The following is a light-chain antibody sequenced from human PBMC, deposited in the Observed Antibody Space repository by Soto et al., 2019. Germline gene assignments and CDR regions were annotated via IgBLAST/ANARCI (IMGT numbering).Light chain of an antibody. CDR3: LLTYSDAVV. J-gene: IGLJ3*02. Sequence: QAVVTQEPSLTVSPGGTVTLTCGSSTGAVTSGHYPYWFQQKPGQPPRTLIYDISKKHSWTPARFSGSLLGDKAALTLSGVQPEDEAEYYCLLTYSDAVVFGGGTKLTVL. CDR2: DIS. V-gene: IGLV7-46*01. CDR1: TGAVTSGHY.